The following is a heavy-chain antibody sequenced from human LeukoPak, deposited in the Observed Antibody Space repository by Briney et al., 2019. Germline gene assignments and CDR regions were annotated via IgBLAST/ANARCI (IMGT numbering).Heavy chain of an antibody. CDR1: GGSFSGYY. Sequence: SETLSLTCAVSGGSFSGYYWSWIRQPPGKGLEWIGYICYSGSTNYNPSLKSRVTISVDTSKNQFSLKLSSVTAADTAVYYCARHWDYDILTGYRSYFDYWGQGTLVTVSS. CDR2: ICYSGST. V-gene: IGHV4-59*08. J-gene: IGHJ4*02. D-gene: IGHD3-9*01. CDR3: ARHWDYDILTGYRSYFDY.